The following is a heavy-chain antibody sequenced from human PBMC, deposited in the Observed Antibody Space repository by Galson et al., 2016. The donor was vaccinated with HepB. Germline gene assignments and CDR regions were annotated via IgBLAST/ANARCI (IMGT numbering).Heavy chain of an antibody. V-gene: IGHV1-18*01. CDR3: ARDVQYRFDS. D-gene: IGHD2/OR15-2a*01. Sequence: SVKVSCKASGYTFRNYGISWVRQAPGQGLEWMGWISEYDGPKYAQKFRGSVTITTDTSTTTAYMELRSLRFDDTALYYCARDVQYRFDSWGQGTLVTVSS. CDR1: GYTFRNYG. J-gene: IGHJ4*02. CDR2: ISEYDGP.